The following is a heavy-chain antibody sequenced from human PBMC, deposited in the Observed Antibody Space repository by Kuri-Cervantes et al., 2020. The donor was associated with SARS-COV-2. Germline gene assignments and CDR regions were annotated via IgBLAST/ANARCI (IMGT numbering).Heavy chain of an antibody. CDR3: ARDPLGITFGGVIVDAFDI. V-gene: IGHV4-39*02. CDR2: IYYSGST. D-gene: IGHD3-16*02. J-gene: IGHJ3*02. Sequence: SETLSLTCTVSGGSISSYYWGWIRQPPGKGLEWIGSIYYSGSTYYNPSLKSRVTISVDTSKNQFSLKLSSVTAADTAVYYCARDPLGITFGGVIVDAFDIWGQGTMVTVSS. CDR1: GGSISSYY.